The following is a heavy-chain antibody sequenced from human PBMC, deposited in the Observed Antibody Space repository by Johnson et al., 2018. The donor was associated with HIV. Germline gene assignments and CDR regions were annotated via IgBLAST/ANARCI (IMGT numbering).Heavy chain of an antibody. J-gene: IGHJ3*02. V-gene: IGHV3-53*01. CDR1: Y. CDR3: SSTIAARGAFDI. CDR2: VSSGGST. Sequence: YMSWVRQAPGKGLEWVSTVSSGGSTYYADSVKGRFTISRDNSKNTLYLQMNSLRAEDTAVYYCSSTIAARGAFDIWGQGTMVTVSS. D-gene: IGHD6-6*01.